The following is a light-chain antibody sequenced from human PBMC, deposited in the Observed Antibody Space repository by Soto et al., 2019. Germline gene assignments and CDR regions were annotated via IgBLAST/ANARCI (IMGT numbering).Light chain of an antibody. CDR2: DVS. CDR1: SSDVGGYNY. CDR3: SSYTSRSTFV. J-gene: IGLJ1*01. V-gene: IGLV2-14*01. Sequence: QSVLTQPASVSGSPGQSITISCTGSSSDVGGYNYVSWYQQHPGKAPKLMIYDVSNRPLGVSNRFSGSKSGNTASLTISGLQAEDEAVFYCSSYTSRSTFVFRSGTKVTVL.